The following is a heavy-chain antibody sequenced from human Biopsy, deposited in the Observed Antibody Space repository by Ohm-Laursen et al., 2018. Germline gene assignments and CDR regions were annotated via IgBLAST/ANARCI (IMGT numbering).Heavy chain of an antibody. V-gene: IGHV4-34*01. CDR1: NVSFSSFY. CDR2: ISHTGST. Sequence: SDTLSLTCAVYNVSFSSFYWSWIRQPPGKGLEWIGEISHTGSTNYNPPLKSRVFMSVDTSRSQFSLKLSSVTAADTAVYYCARDYDTSGYYYVSWGQGTLVTVSS. D-gene: IGHD3-22*01. J-gene: IGHJ5*02. CDR3: ARDYDTSGYYYVS.